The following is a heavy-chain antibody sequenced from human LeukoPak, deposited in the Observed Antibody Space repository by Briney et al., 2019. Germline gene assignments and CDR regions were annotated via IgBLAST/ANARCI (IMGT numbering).Heavy chain of an antibody. CDR3: ARDRHNAYFDY. D-gene: IGHD1-14*01. CDR2: INHSGST. V-gene: IGHV4-34*01. CDR1: GGSFSGYY. J-gene: IGHJ4*02. Sequence: PSETLSLTCAVYGGSFSGYYWSWIRQPPGKGLEWIGEINHSGSTNYNPSLKSRVTISVDTSKNQFSLKLSSVAAADTAVYYCARDRHNAYFDYWGQGTLVTVSS.